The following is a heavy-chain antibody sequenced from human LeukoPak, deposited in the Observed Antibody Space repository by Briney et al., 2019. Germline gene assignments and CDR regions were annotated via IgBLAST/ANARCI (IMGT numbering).Heavy chain of an antibody. Sequence: SETLSLTCTVSGGSISSYYWSWIRQPPGKGLEWIGYIYYSGSTNYNPSLKSRVTISVDTSKNQFSLKLSSVTAADTAVYYCARHKGPSGSGSYSLLFDYWGQGTLVTVSS. D-gene: IGHD3-10*01. J-gene: IGHJ4*02. CDR3: ARHKGPSGSGSYSLLFDY. CDR1: GGSISSYY. CDR2: IYYSGST. V-gene: IGHV4-59*08.